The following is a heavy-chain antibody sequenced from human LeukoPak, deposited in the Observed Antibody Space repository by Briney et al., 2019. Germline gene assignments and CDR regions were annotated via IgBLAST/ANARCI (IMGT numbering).Heavy chain of an antibody. J-gene: IGHJ4*02. V-gene: IGHV3-21*01. CDR1: GFTFSSYS. CDR3: ARDLIGSSPAHFFDY. Sequence: PGGSLRLSCAASGFTFSSYSMNWVRQAPGKGLEWVSSISSSSSYIYYADSVKGRFTISRDNAKNSLYLQMNSLRAEDTAVYYCARDLIGSSPAHFFDYWGQGTLVTVSS. D-gene: IGHD6-6*01. CDR2: ISSSSSYI.